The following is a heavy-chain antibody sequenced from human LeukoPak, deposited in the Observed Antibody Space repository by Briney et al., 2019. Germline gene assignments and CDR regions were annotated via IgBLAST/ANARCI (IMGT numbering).Heavy chain of an antibody. V-gene: IGHV4-4*02. J-gene: IGHJ4*02. CDR2: IYHSGST. D-gene: IGHD3-22*01. Sequence: PSETLSLTCAVSGGSISSSNWWSWARQPPGKGLEWMGEIYHSGSTNYNPSLKSRVTISVDKSKNQFSLKLSSVTAADTAVYYCATIPSGDSSGSSTRYFDYWGQGTLVTVSS. CDR3: ATIPSGDSSGSSTRYFDY. CDR1: GGSISSSNW.